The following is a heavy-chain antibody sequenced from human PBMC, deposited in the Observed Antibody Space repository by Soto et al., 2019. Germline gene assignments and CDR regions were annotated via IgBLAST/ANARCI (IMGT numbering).Heavy chain of an antibody. CDR2: IIPLFGTA. CDR3: ARQFDNDSSGYYYAY. D-gene: IGHD3-22*01. CDR1: GGTFSRND. V-gene: IGHV1-69*01. J-gene: IGHJ4*02. Sequence: QVQLVQAGAEVKKPGSSVTVSCKASGGTFSRNDISWVRQAPGQGLEWMGGIIPLFGTAKYAQKFQGRLSITADESTSTVYMELSILRSEDTAVYYCARQFDNDSSGYYYAYWGQGTLVTVSS.